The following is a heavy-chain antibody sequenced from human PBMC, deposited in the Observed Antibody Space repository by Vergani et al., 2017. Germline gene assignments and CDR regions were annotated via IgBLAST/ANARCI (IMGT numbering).Heavy chain of an antibody. D-gene: IGHD2-15*01. CDR2: IVGSGGRT. Sequence: EVQLLESGGGLVQPGGSLRLSCAASGFTFSSHAMTWVRQAPGKGLEWVSAIVGSGGRTYYADSVKGRFTISRDNSKNTLYLQLNSLRADDTAVSYCAKSRGYYSTDGFDIWGQGTMVTVSS. V-gene: IGHV3-23*01. CDR3: AKSRGYYSTDGFDI. CDR1: GFTFSSHA. J-gene: IGHJ3*02.